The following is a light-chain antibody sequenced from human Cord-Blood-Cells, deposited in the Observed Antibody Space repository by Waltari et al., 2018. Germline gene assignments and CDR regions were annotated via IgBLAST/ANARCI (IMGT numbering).Light chain of an antibody. CDR3: GADHGSGSNFVYV. J-gene: IGLJ1*01. V-gene: IGLV9-49*01. CDR2: VGTGGIVG. CDR1: SGSSNYK. Sequence: QPVLTQPPSASASLGASVTLTCPLSSGSSNYKVDWYQQRPGKGPRFVMRVGTGGIVGSKGDGIPDRFSVLGSGLNRYLTIKNIQEEDESDYHCGADHGSGSNFVYVFGTGTKVTVL.